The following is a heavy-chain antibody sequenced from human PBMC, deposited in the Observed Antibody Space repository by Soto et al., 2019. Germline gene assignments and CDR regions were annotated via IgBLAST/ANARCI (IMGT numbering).Heavy chain of an antibody. CDR3: TRAAWFPYLSFY. D-gene: IGHD3-10*01. CDR1: VFTFSPSE. Sequence: GSLRLSGAAYVFTFSPSELHWVRKAPGKGLEWISYISSSGSTAYYASSVEGRFTISRDNANNSVYLQMDSLRAEDTALYYCTRAAWFPYLSFYWGQGALVTVSS. CDR2: ISSSGSTA. V-gene: IGHV3-48*03. J-gene: IGHJ4*02.